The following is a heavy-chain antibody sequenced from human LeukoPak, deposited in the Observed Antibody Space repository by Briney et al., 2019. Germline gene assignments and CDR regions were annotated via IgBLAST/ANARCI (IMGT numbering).Heavy chain of an antibody. CDR2: ITGSGRYT. D-gene: IGHD4/OR15-4a*01. CDR1: GFSFDSHA. V-gene: IGHV3-23*01. Sequence: GGSLRLSCAASGFSFDSHAMNWVRQAPGKGLEWISAITGSGRYTYYKDSVKGRFTISRDNSKNTLFVQMSSLRAEDTAVYYCARGPLTSSNYYMDVWGRGTTVTVSS. J-gene: IGHJ6*03. CDR3: ARGPLTSSNYYMDV.